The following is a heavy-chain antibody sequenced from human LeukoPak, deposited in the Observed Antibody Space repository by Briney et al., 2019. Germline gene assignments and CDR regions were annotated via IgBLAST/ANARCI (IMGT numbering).Heavy chain of an antibody. D-gene: IGHD2-15*01. CDR3: ARDGGYCSGGSCYVFDY. Sequence: SETLSLTCAVYGGSFSGYYWSWIRQPPGKGLEWIGEINHSGSTNYNPSLKSRVTISVDTSNNQFSMKLSSVTAADTAVYYCARDGGYCSGGSCYVFDYWGQGTLVTVSS. CDR2: INHSGST. CDR1: GGSFSGYY. V-gene: IGHV4-34*01. J-gene: IGHJ4*02.